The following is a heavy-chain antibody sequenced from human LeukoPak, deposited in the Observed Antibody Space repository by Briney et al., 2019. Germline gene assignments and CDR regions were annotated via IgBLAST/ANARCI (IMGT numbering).Heavy chain of an antibody. CDR3: AREWFGEFRFDY. CDR1: GFTFSSYE. D-gene: IGHD3-10*01. J-gene: IGHJ4*02. V-gene: IGHV3-48*03. Sequence: PGGSLRLSCAASGFTFSSYEMNWVRQAPGKGLEWVSYISSSGSTIYYADSVKGRFTISRGNAKNSLYLQINSLRAEDTAVYYCAREWFGEFRFDYWGQGTQVTVSS. CDR2: ISSSGSTI.